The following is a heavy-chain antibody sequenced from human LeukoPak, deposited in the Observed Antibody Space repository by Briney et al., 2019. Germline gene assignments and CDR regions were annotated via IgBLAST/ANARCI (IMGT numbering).Heavy chain of an antibody. CDR1: GYTFTGYY. V-gene: IGHV1-2*02. J-gene: IGHJ4*02. Sequence: ASVKVSCKASGYTFTGYYMHWVRQAPGQGLEWMGWINPNSGGTNYAQKFQGGVTMTRDTSISTAYMELSRLRSDDTAVYYCARRVKDRDGYNFHYFDYWGQGTLVTVSS. CDR2: INPNSGGT. CDR3: ARRVKDRDGYNFHYFDY. D-gene: IGHD5-24*01.